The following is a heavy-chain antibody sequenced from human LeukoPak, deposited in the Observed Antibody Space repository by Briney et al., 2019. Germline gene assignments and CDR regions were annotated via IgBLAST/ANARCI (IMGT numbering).Heavy chain of an antibody. Sequence: PSETLSLTCIVSGGSIRSSSYYWGWIRQPPGKGLEWIGSIYYSGSTYYNPSLKSRVTISVDTSKNQFSLKLSSVTAADTAVYYCARVLSYGYYYYYYYYMDVWGKGTTVTVSS. CDR1: GGSIRSSSYY. CDR2: IYYSGST. D-gene: IGHD5-18*01. V-gene: IGHV4-39*07. J-gene: IGHJ6*03. CDR3: ARVLSYGYYYYYYYYMDV.